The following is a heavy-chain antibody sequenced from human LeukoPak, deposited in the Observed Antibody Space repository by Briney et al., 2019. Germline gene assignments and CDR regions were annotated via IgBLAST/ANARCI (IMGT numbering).Heavy chain of an antibody. CDR3: ARPHVMAGIHDAFDI. CDR2: FSPNSGGT. J-gene: IGHJ3*02. D-gene: IGHD1-14*01. Sequence: ASVKVSCKASGYAFTAYYIHWVRQAPGQGLEWMGWFSPNSGGTSYAQKFQGRVTMTRDTSISTAYMELSWQSSDDTAVYYCARPHVMAGIHDAFDIWGQGTMVTVSS. CDR1: GYAFTAYY. V-gene: IGHV1-2*02.